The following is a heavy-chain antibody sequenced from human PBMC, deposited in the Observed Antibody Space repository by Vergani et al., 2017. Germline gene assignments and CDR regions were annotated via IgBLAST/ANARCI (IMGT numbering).Heavy chain of an antibody. D-gene: IGHD6-19*01. CDR1: GASIRSSNYY. V-gene: IGHV4-39*01. CDR2: IYYSGST. J-gene: IGHJ5*02. Sequence: QLQLQELGPGLVKPSATLSLTCSVSGASIRSSNYYWGWIRQPPGKGLEWIASIYYSGSTYYNPSLKSRVSISVDPSKNHFSLKLSSVTAADTAVYFCARHSTVEWLVKLGWIDPWGQGILVTVSS. CDR3: ARHSTVEWLVKLGWIDP.